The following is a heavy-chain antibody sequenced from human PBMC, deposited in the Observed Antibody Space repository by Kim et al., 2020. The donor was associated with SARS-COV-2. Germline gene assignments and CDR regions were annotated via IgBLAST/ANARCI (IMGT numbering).Heavy chain of an antibody. V-gene: IGHV3-21*01. Sequence: GGSLRLSCAASGFTFSSYSMNWVRQAPGKGLEWVSSISSSSSYIYYADSVKGRFTISRDNAKNSLYLQMNSLRAEDTAVYYCARDDRQSRSSSWTVGYYYYGMDVWGQGTTVTVSS. J-gene: IGHJ6*02. CDR3: ARDDRQSRSSSWTVGYYYYGMDV. CDR1: GFTFSSYS. D-gene: IGHD6-13*01. CDR2: ISSSSSYI.